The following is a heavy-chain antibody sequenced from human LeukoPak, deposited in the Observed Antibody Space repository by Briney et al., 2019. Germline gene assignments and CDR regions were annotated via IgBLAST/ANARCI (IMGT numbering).Heavy chain of an antibody. CDR3: AKDSRSSGTGAADC. V-gene: IGHV3-23*01. CDR1: GFTFSAFA. J-gene: IGHJ4*02. Sequence: GGSLRLSCAGSGFTFSAFAMSWVRQAPGKGLEWVSTVTSGGSTYYADSVKGRFTISTDNSMNTLYLQMNSLRAEDTAVYYCAKDSRSSGTGAADCWGQGTLVTVSS. CDR2: VTSGGST. D-gene: IGHD7-27*01.